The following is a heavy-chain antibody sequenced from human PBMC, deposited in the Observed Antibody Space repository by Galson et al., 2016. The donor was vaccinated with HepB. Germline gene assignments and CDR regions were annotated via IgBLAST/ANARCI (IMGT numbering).Heavy chain of an antibody. CDR3: VNLGTTRT. CDR2: INSDGSTT. Sequence: SLRLSCAASGFTFSTYNMNWVRQAPGKGLVWVSRINSDGSTTHYADSVKGRFTISRDNAKNTLYLQMNNLRAEDTAVYYCVNLGTTRTWGQGTQVTVSS. V-gene: IGHV3-74*01. CDR1: GFTFSTYN. D-gene: IGHD1-26*01. J-gene: IGHJ5*02.